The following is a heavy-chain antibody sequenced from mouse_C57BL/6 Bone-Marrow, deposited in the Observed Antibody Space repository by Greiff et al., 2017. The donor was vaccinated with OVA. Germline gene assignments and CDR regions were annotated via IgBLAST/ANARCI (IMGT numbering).Heavy chain of an antibody. D-gene: IGHD1-1*01. CDR3: ARSGTTVPYFDY. V-gene: IGHV1-82*01. CDR1: GYAFSSSW. CDR2: IYPGDGAT. J-gene: IGHJ2*01. Sequence: VQRVESGPELVKPGASVKISCKASGYAFSSSWMNWVKQRPGKGLEWIGRIYPGDGATNYNGKFKGKATLTADKASSTAYMQLSSLTSEDSAVYFCARSGTTVPYFDYWGQGTTLTVSS.